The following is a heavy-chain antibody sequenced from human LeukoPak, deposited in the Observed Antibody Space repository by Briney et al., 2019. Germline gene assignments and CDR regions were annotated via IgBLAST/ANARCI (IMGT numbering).Heavy chain of an antibody. CDR3: ARPREVTRDYGDYGDAFDI. D-gene: IGHD4-17*01. J-gene: IGHJ3*02. V-gene: IGHV4-39*01. CDR2: IYYSGST. Sequence: PSETLSLTCTVSGGSISSSSYYWGWIRQPPGKGLEWIGSIYYSGSTYYNPSLKSRATISVDTSKNQFSLKLSSVTAADTAVYYCARPREVTRDYGDYGDAFDIWGQGTMVTVSS. CDR1: GGSISSSSYY.